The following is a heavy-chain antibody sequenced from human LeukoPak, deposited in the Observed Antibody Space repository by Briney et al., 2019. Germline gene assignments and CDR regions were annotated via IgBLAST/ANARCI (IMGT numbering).Heavy chain of an antibody. J-gene: IGHJ6*03. CDR2: ISAYNGNT. Sequence: ASVKVSCKASGYTFTSYGISWVRQAPGQGLEWMGWISAYNGNTNYAQKLQGRVTMTTDTSMSTAYMELRSLRSDDTAVYYCARNPYRHLYYYYYMDVWGKGTTVTVSS. CDR1: GYTFTSYG. CDR3: ARNPYRHLYYYYYMDV. V-gene: IGHV1-18*01.